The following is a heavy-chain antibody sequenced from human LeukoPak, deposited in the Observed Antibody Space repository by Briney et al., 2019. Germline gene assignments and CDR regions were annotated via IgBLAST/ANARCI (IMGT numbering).Heavy chain of an antibody. Sequence: PGGSLRLSCAASGFTFGSYAMRWLRQAPGKGLEGVAVISYDGRNKYYADSVKGRFTISRDNSKNTLYLQMNSLRAEDTAVYYCARDFNIAAAADWGQGTLVTVSS. V-gene: IGHV3-30-3*01. CDR2: ISYDGRNK. CDR1: GFTFGSYA. CDR3: ARDFNIAAAAD. J-gene: IGHJ4*02. D-gene: IGHD6-25*01.